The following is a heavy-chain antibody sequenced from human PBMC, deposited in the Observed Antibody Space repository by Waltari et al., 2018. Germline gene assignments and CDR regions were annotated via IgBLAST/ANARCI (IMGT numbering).Heavy chain of an antibody. D-gene: IGHD1-26*01. CDR3: ARDPLGWGLINGDY. CDR2: IWYDGGTK. J-gene: IGHJ4*02. Sequence: AVIWYDGGTKFYADSVKGRFTISRDNSKNMLYLQMDSLRAEDTAVYYCARDPLGWGLINGDYWGQGTLVTVSS. V-gene: IGHV3-33*01.